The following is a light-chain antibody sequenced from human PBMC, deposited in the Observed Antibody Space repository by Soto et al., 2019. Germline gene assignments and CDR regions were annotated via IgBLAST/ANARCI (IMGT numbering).Light chain of an antibody. V-gene: IGKV1-27*01. CDR2: VAS. Sequence: DIQMTQSPSSLSASVGDRVTITCRASQDISNSLAWYQQKPGKVPKVLIYVASILQSGVPARFSGSGSGTDFTLTISSLQPEDFATYYCQKYSSAPLTFGGGTKVEI. CDR3: QKYSSAPLT. CDR1: QDISNS. J-gene: IGKJ4*01.